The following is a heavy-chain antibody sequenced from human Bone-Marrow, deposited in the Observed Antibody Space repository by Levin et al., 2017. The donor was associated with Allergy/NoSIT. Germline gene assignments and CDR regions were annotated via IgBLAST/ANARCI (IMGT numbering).Heavy chain of an antibody. D-gene: IGHD3-10*01. CDR3: ARSPGADYYYYMDF. CDR2: IYPGDSET. CDR1: GYSFTSYW. J-gene: IGHJ6*03. Sequence: GASVKVSCKGSGYSFTSYWIAWVRQMPGKGLEWMGIIYPGDSETRYSPSFQGQVIISADKSISTAYLQWSSLKASDTATYYCARSPGADYYYYMDFWGIGTTVTVSS. V-gene: IGHV5-51*01.